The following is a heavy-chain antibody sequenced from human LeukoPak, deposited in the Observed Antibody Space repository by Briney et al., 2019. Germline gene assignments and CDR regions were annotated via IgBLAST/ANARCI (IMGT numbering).Heavy chain of an antibody. CDR2: IYYSGTT. D-gene: IGHD4-23*01. CDR3: ARNYGGNRRPPNFDC. V-gene: IGHV4-39*01. Sequence: SETLSLTCTVSGASISSSSYYWVWIRQPPGKGLEWIGTIYYSGTTYYNPSHKSRVTISVDTSKNQFSLKLSSVTAADTAVYYCARNYGGNRRPPNFDCWGQGTLVTVSS. CDR1: GASISSSSYY. J-gene: IGHJ4*02.